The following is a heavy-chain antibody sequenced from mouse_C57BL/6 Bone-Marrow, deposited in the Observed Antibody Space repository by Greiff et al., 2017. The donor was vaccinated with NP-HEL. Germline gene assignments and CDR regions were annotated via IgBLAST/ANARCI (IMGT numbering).Heavy chain of an antibody. CDR1: GYTFTDYY. CDR2: INPYNGGT. V-gene: IGHV1-19*01. CDR3: ATPYYYGSSYGFAWFAY. D-gene: IGHD1-1*01. Sequence: VQLQQSGPVLVKPGASVKMSCKASGYTFTDYYMNWVKQSHGKSLEWIGVINPYNGGTSYNQKFKGKATLTVDKSSSTAYMELNSLTSEDSAVYYCATPYYYGSSYGFAWFAYWGQGTLVTVSA. J-gene: IGHJ3*01.